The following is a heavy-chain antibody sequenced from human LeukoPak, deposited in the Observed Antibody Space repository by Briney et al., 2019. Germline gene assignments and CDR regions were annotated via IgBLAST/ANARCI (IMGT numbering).Heavy chain of an antibody. Sequence: SETLSLTCTVSGGSISSSSYYWGWIRQPPGKGLEWIGSIYYSGSTYYNPSLKGRVTISVDTSKNQFSLKLSSVTAADTAVYYCARSPTKAARPDYWGQGTLVTVSS. D-gene: IGHD6-6*01. CDR2: IYYSGST. CDR3: ARSPTKAARPDY. J-gene: IGHJ4*02. CDR1: GGSISSSSYY. V-gene: IGHV4-39*07.